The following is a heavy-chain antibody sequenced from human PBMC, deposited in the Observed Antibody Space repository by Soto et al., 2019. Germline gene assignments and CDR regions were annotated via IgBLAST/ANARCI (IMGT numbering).Heavy chain of an antibody. CDR2: INPSGGST. J-gene: IGHJ6*02. Sequence: ASVKVSCKASGGTFSSYTISWPRHATGQGLEWMGIINPSGGSTSYAQKFQGRVTMTRGTSTSTVYMELSSLRSEDTAVYYCARGQLSHLDTAIEPHPYYSRGMDVWGQGTTVTVSS. D-gene: IGHD5-18*01. CDR3: ARGQLSHLDTAIEPHPYYSRGMDV. CDR1: GGTFSSYT. V-gene: IGHV1-46*01.